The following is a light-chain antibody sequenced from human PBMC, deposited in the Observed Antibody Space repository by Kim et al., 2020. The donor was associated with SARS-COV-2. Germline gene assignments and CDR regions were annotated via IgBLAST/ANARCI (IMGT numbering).Light chain of an antibody. Sequence: QSALTQPASVSGSPGQSITISCTGTNSDVGAYNRVSWYQQHPGKAPKLMISDVSDRPSGVSNRFSGSKSDNTASLTISGLQAEDEADYFCSSLTSGATSVVFGGGTQLTVL. V-gene: IGLV2-14*03. J-gene: IGLJ2*01. CDR2: DVS. CDR3: SSLTSGATSVV. CDR1: NSDVGAYNR.